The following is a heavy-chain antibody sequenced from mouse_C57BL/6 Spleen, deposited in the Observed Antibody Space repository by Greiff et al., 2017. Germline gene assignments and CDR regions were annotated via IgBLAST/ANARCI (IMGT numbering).Heavy chain of an antibody. Sequence: EVKLVESGAELVKPGASVKLSCTASGFNIKDYYMHWVKQRTEQGLEWIGRIDPEDGETKYAPKFQGKATIPADTSSNTAYLQLSSLTSEDTAVYYCARSRAGPAWFAYWGQGTLVTVSA. CDR2: IDPEDGET. D-gene: IGHD3-1*01. V-gene: IGHV14-2*01. CDR1: GFNIKDYY. J-gene: IGHJ3*01. CDR3: ARSRAGPAWFAY.